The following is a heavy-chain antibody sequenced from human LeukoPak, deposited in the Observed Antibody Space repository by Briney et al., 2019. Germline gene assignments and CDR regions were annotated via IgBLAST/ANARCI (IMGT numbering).Heavy chain of an antibody. V-gene: IGHV1-69*13. Sequence: SVKVSYKASGGTFINYAISWVRQAPGQGLEWMGEIIPTFGTTNYAQKFQGRVTITADDSTSTAYMELSSLRSEDTAVYYCARVAAVSGNTGYFDYWGQGTLVTVSS. J-gene: IGHJ4*02. D-gene: IGHD6-19*01. CDR1: GGTFINYA. CDR3: ARVAAVSGNTGYFDY. CDR2: IIPTFGTT.